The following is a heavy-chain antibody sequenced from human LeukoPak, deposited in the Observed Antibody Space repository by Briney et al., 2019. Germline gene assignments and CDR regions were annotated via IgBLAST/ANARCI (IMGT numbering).Heavy chain of an antibody. CDR3: AREGGSGYHMDV. D-gene: IGHD3-3*01. V-gene: IGHV1-8*01. Sequence: ASVKVSCKASGYTFTSYDINWVRQATGQGLEWMGWMNPNSGNTGYAQKFQGRVTMTRNTSISTAYMELSSLRSDDTAVYYCAREGGSGYHMDVWGKGTTVTISS. J-gene: IGHJ6*03. CDR1: GYTFTSYD. CDR2: MNPNSGNT.